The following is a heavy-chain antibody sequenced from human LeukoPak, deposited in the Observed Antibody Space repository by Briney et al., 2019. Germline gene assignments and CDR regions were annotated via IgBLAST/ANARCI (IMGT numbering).Heavy chain of an antibody. CDR3: ARDLAGATPFDY. Sequence: ASVKVSCKASGYTFTGYHMHWVRQAPGQGLGWMGWINPNSGGTNYAQKFQGRVTMTRDTSISTAYMELSRLRSDDTAVYYCARDLAGATPFDYWGQGTLVTVSS. D-gene: IGHD1-26*01. J-gene: IGHJ4*02. V-gene: IGHV1-2*02. CDR1: GYTFTGYH. CDR2: INPNSGGT.